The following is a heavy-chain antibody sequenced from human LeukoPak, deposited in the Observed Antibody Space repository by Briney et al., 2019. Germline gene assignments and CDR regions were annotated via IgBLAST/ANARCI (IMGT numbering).Heavy chain of an antibody. V-gene: IGHV3-23*01. CDR2: ISGSGGNT. D-gene: IGHD3-10*01. J-gene: IGHJ4*02. Sequence: GGSLRLSCAASGFTFSSYAMTWVRQAPGKGLEWVSAISGSGGNTYYADSVKGRFTISRDDAKNSLSLLMNSLRAEDTAVYYCARDGGSGILDWGQGTLVTVSS. CDR3: ARDGGSGILD. CDR1: GFTFSSYA.